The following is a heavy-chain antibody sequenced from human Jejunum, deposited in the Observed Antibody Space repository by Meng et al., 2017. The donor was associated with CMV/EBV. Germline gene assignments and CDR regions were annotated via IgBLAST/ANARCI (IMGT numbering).Heavy chain of an antibody. CDR2: ISAYNGNT. J-gene: IGHJ4*02. V-gene: IGHV1-18*01. CDR1: GYTFTSYG. D-gene: IGHD1-26*01. CDR3: ARDSVGATTAGY. Sequence: ASGYTFTSYGISWVRQAPGQGLEWMGWISAYNGNTNYAQKLQGRVTMTTDTSTSTAYMELRSLRSDDTAVYYCARDSVGATTAGYWGQGTLVTVSS.